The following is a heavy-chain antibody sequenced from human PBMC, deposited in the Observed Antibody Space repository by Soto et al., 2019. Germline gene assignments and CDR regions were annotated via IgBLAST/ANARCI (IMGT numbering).Heavy chain of an antibody. J-gene: IGHJ4*01. V-gene: IGHV3-74*01. Sequence: PGGSLRLSCAASGFTFSSYWMHWVRQVSGKGLVWISRINNDGTTTNYADSVKGRFTISRDNAKNTLYLQMNSLRAEDTAVYYCVRDPAFFDTTDYWGHGTLVTVSS. CDR2: INNDGTTT. CDR3: VRDPAFFDTTDY. D-gene: IGHD1-26*01. CDR1: GFTFSSYW.